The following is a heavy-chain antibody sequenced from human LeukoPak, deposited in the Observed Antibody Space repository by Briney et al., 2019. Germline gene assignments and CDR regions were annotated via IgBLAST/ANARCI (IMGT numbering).Heavy chain of an antibody. J-gene: IGHJ6*02. V-gene: IGHV3-11*01. Sequence: GGSLRLSCAASGFTFSDYYMSWIRQAPGKGLEWVSYISSSGSTIYYADSVKGRFTISRDNAKNSLYLQMNSLRAEDTAVYYCARDIAAYCSGGSCYRALDYYYGMDVWGQGTTVTVSS. D-gene: IGHD2-15*01. CDR1: GFTFSDYY. CDR2: ISSSGSTI. CDR3: ARDIAAYCSGGSCYRALDYYYGMDV.